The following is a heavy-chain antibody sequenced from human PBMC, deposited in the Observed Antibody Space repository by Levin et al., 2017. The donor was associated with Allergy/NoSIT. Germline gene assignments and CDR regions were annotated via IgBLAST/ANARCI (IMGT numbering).Heavy chain of an antibody. Sequence: GGSLRLSCAASGFTISGNYMSWVRQAPGKGLEWVSVIYSGGNTYYADSVKGRFTISRDNSKNTLYLQMNSLRAEDTAVYYCARRYSTSWGLYYWGQGTLVTVSS. J-gene: IGHJ4*02. CDR3: ARRYSTSWGLYY. D-gene: IGHD6-13*01. V-gene: IGHV3-53*01. CDR1: GFTISGNY. CDR2: IYSGGNT.